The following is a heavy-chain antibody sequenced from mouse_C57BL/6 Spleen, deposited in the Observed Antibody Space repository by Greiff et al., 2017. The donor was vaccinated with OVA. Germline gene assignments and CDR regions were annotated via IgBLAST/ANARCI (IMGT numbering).Heavy chain of an antibody. J-gene: IGHJ2*01. V-gene: IGHV1-82*01. D-gene: IGHD1-1*01. Sequence: QVQLQQSGPELVKPGASVKISCKASGYAFSSSWMNWVKQRPGKGLEWIGRIYPGDGDTNYTGKFKGKATLTADTSSSTAYMQLSSLTSEDSAVYFCARSWGSSSYYFDDWGQGTTLTVAS. CDR1: GYAFSSSW. CDR2: IYPGDGDT. CDR3: ARSWGSSSYYFDD.